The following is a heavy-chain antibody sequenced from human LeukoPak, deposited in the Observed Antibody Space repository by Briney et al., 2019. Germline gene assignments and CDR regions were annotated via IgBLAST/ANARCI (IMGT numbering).Heavy chain of an antibody. J-gene: IGHJ4*02. Sequence: ASVNVSCKASGYTFNNHYMYWVRQAPGQGLEWMGVINPSGGSTSYAQKFQGRVTMTRDTSTRTVYMEVNSLRSEDTAVYYCARQGTYSSAIGMGYWGQGTLVTVSS. CDR2: INPSGGST. D-gene: IGHD6-19*01. V-gene: IGHV1-46*02. CDR3: ARQGTYSSAIGMGY. CDR1: GYTFNNHY.